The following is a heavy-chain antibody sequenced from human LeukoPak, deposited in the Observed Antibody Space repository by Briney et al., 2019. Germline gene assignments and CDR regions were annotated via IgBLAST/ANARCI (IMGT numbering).Heavy chain of an antibody. J-gene: IGHJ4*02. CDR3: ARARQDPEIAAAGKLDY. CDR1: GYTFTSYD. Sequence: ASVKVSCKASGYTFTSYDINWVRQATGQGLEWMGWMNPNSGNTGYAQKFQGRVTITRNTSISTAYMELSSLRSEDTAVYYCARARQDPEIAAAGKLDYWGQGTLVTVSS. D-gene: IGHD6-13*01. V-gene: IGHV1-8*03. CDR2: MNPNSGNT.